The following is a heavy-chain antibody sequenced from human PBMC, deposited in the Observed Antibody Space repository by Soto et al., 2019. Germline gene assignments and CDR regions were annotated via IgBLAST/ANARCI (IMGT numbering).Heavy chain of an antibody. CDR1: VFTFSSYA. CDR3: AKDRLGVAGTRVDFDL. V-gene: IGHV3-23*01. J-gene: IGHJ3*01. CDR2: ISGSGGST. Sequence: EVQLLESGGGLVQPGGSLRLSCAASVFTFSSYAMSWVRQAPGKGLEWVSAISGSGGSTYYADSVKGRFTISRDNSKNTLYLQMNSLRAEDKDVYYCAKDRLGVAGTRVDFDLWGQGTMVTLSS. D-gene: IGHD6-19*01.